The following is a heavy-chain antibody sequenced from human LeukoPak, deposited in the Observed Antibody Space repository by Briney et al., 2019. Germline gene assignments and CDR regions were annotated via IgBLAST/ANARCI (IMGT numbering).Heavy chain of an antibody. CDR1: GGSISSNY. D-gene: IGHD3-10*01. CDR3: ARRFAPSRNDAFDI. Sequence: SETLSLTCTVSGGSISSNYWSWIRQPPGKGLEWIGYISYSGSTYYNPSLKSRVTISVDTSKNQFSLKLSSVTATDTAVYYCARRFAPSRNDAFDIWGQGTMVTVSS. V-gene: IGHV4-59*08. CDR2: ISYSGST. J-gene: IGHJ3*02.